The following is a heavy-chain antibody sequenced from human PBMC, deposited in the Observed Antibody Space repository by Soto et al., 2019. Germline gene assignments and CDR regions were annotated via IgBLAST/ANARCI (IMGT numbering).Heavy chain of an antibody. D-gene: IGHD2-21*02. CDR2: IYHSGST. CDR3: ARGTYCGGDCYSD. V-gene: IGHV4-30-2*01. J-gene: IGHJ4*02. Sequence: SAPLSFTCSVSGGSNSSGGYSWSWIRQPPGKGLEWIGYIYHSGSTYYNPSLKSRVTISVDRSKSQFSLKLSSVTAADTAVYYCARGTYCGGDCYSDWGQGTLVTVSS. CDR1: GGSNSSGGYS.